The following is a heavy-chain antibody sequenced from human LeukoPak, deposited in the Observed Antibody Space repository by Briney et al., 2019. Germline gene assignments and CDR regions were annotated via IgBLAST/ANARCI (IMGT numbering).Heavy chain of an antibody. CDR1: GFTFSSYW. V-gene: IGHV3-74*01. D-gene: IGHD6-6*01. CDR3: ASRQLGAFDI. Sequence: PGESLKISCAASGFTFSSYWMHWVRQAPGKGLVWVSRINSDGSSTSYADSVKGRFTISRDNAKNTLYLQMNSLRAEDTAVYYCASRQLGAFDIWGQGTMVTVSS. CDR2: INSDGSST. J-gene: IGHJ3*02.